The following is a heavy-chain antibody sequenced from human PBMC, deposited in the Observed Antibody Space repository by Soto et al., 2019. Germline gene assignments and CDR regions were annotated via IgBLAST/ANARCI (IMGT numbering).Heavy chain of an antibody. J-gene: IGHJ6*02. V-gene: IGHV1-69*13. D-gene: IGHD3-9*01. CDR1: GGTFSSYA. Sequence: AASVKVSCKASGGTFSSYAISWVRQAPGQGLEWMGGIIPIFGTANYAQKFQGRVTVTADESTSTAYMELSSLRSEDTAVYYCARRGADIWTGYGYYYYGMDVWGQGTTVTVSS. CDR3: ARRGADIWTGYGYYYYGMDV. CDR2: IIPIFGTA.